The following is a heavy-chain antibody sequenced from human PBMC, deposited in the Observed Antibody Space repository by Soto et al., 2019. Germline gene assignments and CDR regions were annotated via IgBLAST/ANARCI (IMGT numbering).Heavy chain of an antibody. V-gene: IGHV3-23*01. CDR1: GFTFRSYA. Sequence: EMQLLESGGDLVQPGGSLRLSCAASGFTFRSYAMSWVRQAPGKGPEWVAVISGNGASTHYADSVKGRFTISRDNSKNTLSLHMSSLRAEATALYYCVKDRPGGAPLFWFFDLWGRGTLVTVSS. CDR2: ISGNGAST. J-gene: IGHJ2*01. CDR3: VKDRPGGAPLFWFFDL. D-gene: IGHD1-26*01.